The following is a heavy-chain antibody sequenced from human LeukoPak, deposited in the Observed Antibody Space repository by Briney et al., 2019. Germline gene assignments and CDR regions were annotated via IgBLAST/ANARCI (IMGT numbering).Heavy chain of an antibody. J-gene: IGHJ4*02. D-gene: IGHD2-15*01. CDR2: ISYDGSNK. V-gene: IGHV3-30*04. CDR1: GFTFSSYA. Sequence: PGGSLRLSCAASGFTFSSYAMHWVRQAPGKGLEWVAVISYDGSNKYYADSVKGRFTISRDNSKNTLYLQMNSLRAEDTAVYYCAKEERRYCSGGSCYLFDYWGQGTLVTVSS. CDR3: AKEERRYCSGGSCYLFDY.